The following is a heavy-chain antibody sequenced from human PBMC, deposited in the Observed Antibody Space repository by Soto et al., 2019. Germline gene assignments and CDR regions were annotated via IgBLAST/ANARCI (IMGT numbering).Heavy chain of an antibody. CDR2: ITHSGTYV. J-gene: IGHJ4*02. CDR3: ARARGNDWYSDY. D-gene: IGHD5-12*01. CDR1: GFTFSEYS. Sequence: GSLRLSCTASGFTFSEYSMSWVRQAPGKGLEWVSSITHSGTYVYYADSVKGRFAISRDSASNSLFLQMTSLRAEDTAVYHCARARGNDWYSDYWGQGTLVTVSS. V-gene: IGHV3-21*01.